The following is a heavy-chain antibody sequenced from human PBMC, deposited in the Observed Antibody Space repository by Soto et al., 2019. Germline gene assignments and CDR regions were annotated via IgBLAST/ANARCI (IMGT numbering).Heavy chain of an antibody. CDR3: ARDLGGFPDY. V-gene: IGHV1-18*01. Sequence: QVQLVQSGAEVKKHGASVKVSCKASGYSITSYGIRWVRQAPGQGLEWMGWISAYNGNRKYAQKFQGRVTMTTDTSTSTAYMELRSLRSDDTAVYYCARDLGGFPDYCGQGTLVTVSS. CDR1: GYSITSYG. CDR2: ISAYNGNR. D-gene: IGHD5-12*01. J-gene: IGHJ4*02.